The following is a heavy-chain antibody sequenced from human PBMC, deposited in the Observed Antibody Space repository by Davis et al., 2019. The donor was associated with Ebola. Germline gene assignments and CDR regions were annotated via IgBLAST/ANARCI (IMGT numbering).Heavy chain of an antibody. CDR3: ARGLGGYNDPFDY. D-gene: IGHD5-24*01. CDR1: GGSISSTDW. J-gene: IGHJ4*02. V-gene: IGHV4-4*02. Sequence: GSLRLSCAVSGGSISSTDWWSWVRQPPGKGLEWIGSIYYSGSTNYNPSLKSRVTISVDTSKNQFSLKLSSVTAADTAVYYCARGLGGYNDPFDYWGQGTLVTVSS. CDR2: IYYSGST.